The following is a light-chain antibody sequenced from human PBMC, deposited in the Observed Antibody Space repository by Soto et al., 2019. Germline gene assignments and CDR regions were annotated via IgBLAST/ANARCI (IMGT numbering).Light chain of an antibody. V-gene: IGKV1-39*01. J-gene: IGKJ5*01. CDR1: ESISRH. CDR2: AAS. Sequence: DIQMTQSPSSLSASVGDRVTITCRASESISRHLNWYQQKPGKAPKLLIYAASSLQNGAPSRFSGSGSGTDFTLTISILQPEDFATYYCQQSYSTLSITFGQGTRLEIK. CDR3: QQSYSTLSIT.